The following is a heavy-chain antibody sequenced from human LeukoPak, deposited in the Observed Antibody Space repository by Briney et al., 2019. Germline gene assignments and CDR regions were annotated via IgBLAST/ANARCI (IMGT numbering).Heavy chain of an antibody. J-gene: IGHJ4*02. Sequence: GGSLRLSCAASGFIFSNAWMNWVRQAPGKGLEWVGRFKSKTDGGTTDYAAPVKGRFIISRDDSKNTLYLQMNSLKTEDTALYYCTTVYLTGEGNDYWGQGTLVTVSS. CDR1: GFIFSNAW. V-gene: IGHV3-15*07. CDR2: FKSKTDGGTT. CDR3: TTVYLTGEGNDY. D-gene: IGHD3-9*01.